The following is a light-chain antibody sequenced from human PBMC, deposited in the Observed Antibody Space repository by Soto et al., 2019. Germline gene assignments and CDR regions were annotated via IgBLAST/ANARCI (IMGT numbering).Light chain of an antibody. Sequence: DIQMTQSPSSLSASVGDRATLTCRASQSICFDLNSYQQKPGKAPKLLIYAASSLQSGVPSRFSGSGSGTDFTLTISSLQPEYFASYYCQRSYSTPTWTFGQGTKV. CDR3: QRSYSTPTWT. J-gene: IGKJ1*01. CDR2: AAS. CDR1: QSICFD. V-gene: IGKV1-39*01.